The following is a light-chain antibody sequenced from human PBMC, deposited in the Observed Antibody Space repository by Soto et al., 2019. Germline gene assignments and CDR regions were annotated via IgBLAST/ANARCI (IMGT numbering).Light chain of an antibody. CDR2: AAS. Sequence: DIQMTQSPSSLSASVGDRVTITCRASQSFSSYLNWYQQKPGKAPKLLIYAASSLQSGVPSRFSGSRSGTDFTITISSLQPEDVATDYCQQSYSTPMYTFGQGTKLEIK. CDR3: QQSYSTPMYT. V-gene: IGKV1-39*01. J-gene: IGKJ2*01. CDR1: QSFSSY.